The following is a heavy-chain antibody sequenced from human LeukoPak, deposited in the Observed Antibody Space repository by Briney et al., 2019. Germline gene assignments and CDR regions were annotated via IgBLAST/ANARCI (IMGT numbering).Heavy chain of an antibody. Sequence: PSETLSLTCTVSGGSISSSSYYWGWIRQPPGKGLEWIGSIYYSGSTYYNPSLKSRVTISVDTSKNQFSLKLSSVTAADTAVYYCARHLTKYGDPYYFDYWGQGTLVTVSS. V-gene: IGHV4-39*01. CDR3: ARHLTKYGDPYYFDY. CDR1: GGSISSSSYY. D-gene: IGHD4-17*01. CDR2: IYYSGST. J-gene: IGHJ4*02.